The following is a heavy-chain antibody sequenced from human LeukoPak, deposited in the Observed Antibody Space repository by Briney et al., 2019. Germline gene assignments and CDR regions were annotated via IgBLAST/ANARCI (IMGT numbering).Heavy chain of an antibody. D-gene: IGHD3-9*01. J-gene: IGHJ5*02. CDR3: AGGGGLRYFDWLPPDWFDP. CDR1: GGSFSGYY. V-gene: IGHV4-34*01. CDR2: INHSGST. Sequence: SETLSLTCAVYGGSFSGYYWSWIRQPPGKGLEWIGEINHSGSTNYNPSLKSRVTISVDTSKNQFSLKLSSVTAADTAVYYCAGGGGLRYFDWLPPDWFDPWGQGTLVTVSS.